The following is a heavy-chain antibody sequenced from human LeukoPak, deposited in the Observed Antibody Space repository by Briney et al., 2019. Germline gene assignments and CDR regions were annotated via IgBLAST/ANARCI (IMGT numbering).Heavy chain of an antibody. D-gene: IGHD5-12*01. CDR3: AREGGGYSGYDPRDYYYYGMDV. V-gene: IGHV4-59*01. CDR1: GGSISSYY. CDR2: IYYSGST. Sequence: SETLSLTCTVSGGSISSYYWSWIRQPPGKGLEGIGYIYYSGSTNYNPSLKSRVTISVDTSKNQFSLKLSSVTAADTAVYYCAREGGGYSGYDPRDYYYYGMDVWGQGTTVTVS. J-gene: IGHJ6*02.